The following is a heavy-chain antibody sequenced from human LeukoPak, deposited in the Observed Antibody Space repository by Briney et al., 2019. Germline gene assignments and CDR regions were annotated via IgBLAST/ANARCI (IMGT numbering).Heavy chain of an antibody. CDR2: IYSGGST. CDR3: ARGRGIKHFDY. CDR1: EFTVSSNY. Sequence: PGGSLRLSCAASEFTVSSNYMSWVRQAPGKGLEWVSVIYSGGSTYYADSVKGRFTISRDNSKNTLYLQMNSLRAEDTAVYYCARGRGIKHFDYWGQGTLVTVSS. D-gene: IGHD3-16*01. J-gene: IGHJ4*02. V-gene: IGHV3-53*01.